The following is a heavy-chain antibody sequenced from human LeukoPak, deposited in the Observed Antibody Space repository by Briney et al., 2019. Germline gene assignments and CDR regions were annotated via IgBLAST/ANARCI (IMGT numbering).Heavy chain of an antibody. CDR3: ARSFLGDWYFDL. CDR2: IYYSGST. J-gene: IGHJ2*01. Sequence: SETLSLTCTVSGGSISSYYWNWIRQPPGKGLEWIGYIYYSGSTNYNPSLKSRVTMSVDTSKDQFSLRLTSVTAADTAVYYCARSFLGDWYFDLWGRGTLVTVSS. V-gene: IGHV4-59*01. D-gene: IGHD1-26*01. CDR1: GGSISSYY.